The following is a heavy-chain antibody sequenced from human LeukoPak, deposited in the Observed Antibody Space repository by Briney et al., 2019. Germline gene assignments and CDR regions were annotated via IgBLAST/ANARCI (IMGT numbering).Heavy chain of an antibody. CDR1: GYTFTSYY. CDR3: ARGPMRDGYNKFSPIGGY. CDR2: INPGGGST. D-gene: IGHD5-24*01. V-gene: IGHV1-46*01. Sequence: ASVKVSCKASGYTFTSYYMHWVRQAPGQGLEWMGIINPGGGSTSYAQKFQGRVTMTRDTSTSAVYMELSSLRSEDTAVYYCARGPMRDGYNKFSPIGGYWGQGTLVTVSS. J-gene: IGHJ4*02.